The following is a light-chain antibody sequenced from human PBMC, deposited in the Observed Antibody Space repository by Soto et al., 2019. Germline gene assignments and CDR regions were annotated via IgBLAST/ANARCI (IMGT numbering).Light chain of an antibody. CDR2: GAS. V-gene: IGKV1-5*01. Sequence: DIQMTQSPSTLSASVGDRVTITCRASQSISSWLAWYQQKPRKAPKLLIDGASSLESWVPSRFSGSGSGTEFTLTISSLQPDDFATYYCQQYKSYSRTFGQGT. CDR1: QSISSW. CDR3: QQYKSYSRT. J-gene: IGKJ1*01.